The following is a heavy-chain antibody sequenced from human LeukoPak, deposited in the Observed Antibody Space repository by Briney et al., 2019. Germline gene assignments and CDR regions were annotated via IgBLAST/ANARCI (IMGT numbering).Heavy chain of an antibody. CDR2: INKDGSEE. J-gene: IGHJ4*02. CDR3: ARWPHCQDF. V-gene: IGHV3-7*03. CDR1: GFTFSDFY. Sequence: PGGSPRLSCAASGFTFSDFYMSWVRQAPGKGLEWVANINKDGSEEKYVDSVKGRFTISRDNAKNSLYLQMSSLRADDTAVYYCARWPHCQDFWGRGTRVTVSS.